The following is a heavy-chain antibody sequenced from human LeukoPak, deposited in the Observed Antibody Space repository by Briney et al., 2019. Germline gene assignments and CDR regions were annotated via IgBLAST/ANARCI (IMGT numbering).Heavy chain of an antibody. CDR2: IHHSGST. D-gene: IGHD6-19*01. J-gene: IGHJ4*02. CDR1: GGSISSSKW. Sequence: SETLSLTCTVSGGSISSSKWWSWVRQPPGKGLEWIGEIHHSGSTNYNPSLKSRVTISVDKSKNQFSLKLSSVTAADTAVYYCASKLTAVAGYFDCWGQGTLVTVSS. V-gene: IGHV4-4*02. CDR3: ASKLTAVAGYFDC.